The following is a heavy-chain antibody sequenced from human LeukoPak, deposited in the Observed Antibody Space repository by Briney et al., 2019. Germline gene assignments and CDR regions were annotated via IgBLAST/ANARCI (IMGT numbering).Heavy chain of an antibody. CDR2: ITRSDTI. CDR1: GFTFSSYS. V-gene: IGHV3-48*02. J-gene: IGHJ4*02. CDR3: ARDLGTLSDY. D-gene: IGHD3-16*02. Sequence: GGSLRLSCAASGFTFSSYSMTWVRQGPGKGLEWISYITRSDTIYYPDSVKGRFTISRDNPKNSLYLQMNSLRDEDTAVYYCARDLGTLSDYWGQETLVTVSS.